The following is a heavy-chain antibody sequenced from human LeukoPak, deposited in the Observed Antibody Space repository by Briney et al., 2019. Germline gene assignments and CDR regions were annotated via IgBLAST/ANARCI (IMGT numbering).Heavy chain of an antibody. J-gene: IGHJ4*02. Sequence: PGGSLRLSCAASGFTFSSYGMHWVRQAPGKGLEWVGFIRSKAYGGTTEYAASVKGRFTISRDDSKSIAYLQMNSLKTEDTAVYYCTRDRYSSGWYVWLDDYWGQGTLVTVSS. CDR2: IRSKAYGGTT. V-gene: IGHV3-49*04. CDR1: GFTFSSYG. D-gene: IGHD6-19*01. CDR3: TRDRYSSGWYVWLDDY.